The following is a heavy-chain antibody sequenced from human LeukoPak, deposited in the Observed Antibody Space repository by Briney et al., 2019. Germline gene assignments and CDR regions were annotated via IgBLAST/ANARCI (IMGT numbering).Heavy chain of an antibody. J-gene: IGHJ6*03. CDR2: VDHTGST. Sequence: PSETLSLTCAVYGDSFSGYYWSWLRQPPGKGLEWIGYVDHTGSTKFNPSLNGRVSISRDTSNNFFSLRLRSVTAADTAVYFCARGRVSSSTWYSTYYYFFYMDFWGKGTTVTVSS. V-gene: IGHV4-59*01. CDR1: GDSFSGYY. D-gene: IGHD4-11*01. CDR3: ARGRVSSSTWYSTYYYFFYMDF.